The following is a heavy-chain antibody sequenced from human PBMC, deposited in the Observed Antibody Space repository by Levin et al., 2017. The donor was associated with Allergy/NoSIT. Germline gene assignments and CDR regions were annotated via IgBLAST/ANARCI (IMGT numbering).Heavy chain of an antibody. J-gene: IGHJ4*02. CDR2: IHYSGIT. CDR3: ARFTHSGGDGYYLEY. D-gene: IGHD2-21*02. CDR1: GGSITGYH. V-gene: IGHV4-59*01. Sequence: SETLSLTCTVSGGSITGYHWGWIRQSPGKGLEWLGHIHYSGITTYNPSLKSRLTISVDTSTNQFSLELSSVTDADTAMYYGARFTHSGGDGYYLEYWGQGTLVTVSS.